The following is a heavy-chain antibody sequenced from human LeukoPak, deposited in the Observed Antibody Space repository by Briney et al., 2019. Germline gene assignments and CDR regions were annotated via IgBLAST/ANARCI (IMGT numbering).Heavy chain of an antibody. CDR3: AREHYYGSGSYYGRSGWIDP. Sequence: SQTLSLTCTVSGGSISSGDYYWSWIRHPPGKGLEWIGYIYYSGSTYYNPSLKSRVTISVDTSKNQFSLKLSSVTAADTAVYYCAREHYYGSGSYYGRSGWIDPWGQGTLVTVSS. J-gene: IGHJ5*02. V-gene: IGHV4-30-4*01. CDR2: IYYSGST. D-gene: IGHD3-10*01. CDR1: GGSISSGDYY.